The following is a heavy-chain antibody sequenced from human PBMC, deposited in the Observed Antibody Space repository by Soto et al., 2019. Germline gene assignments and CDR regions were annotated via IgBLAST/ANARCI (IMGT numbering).Heavy chain of an antibody. CDR3: ARETGENWTYEAH. J-gene: IGHJ1*01. CDR2: MFYGVST. CDR1: GSSINSSGYY. V-gene: IGHV4-39*02. D-gene: IGHD1-7*01. Sequence: PSETLSLTCTVSGSSINSSGYYWGWIRQPPGKGLEWIGSMFYGVSTYYNPSLKSRVTVSVDTSKNQFSLNLQSVTAADTAVYYCARETGENWTYEAHWGPGTLVTVSS.